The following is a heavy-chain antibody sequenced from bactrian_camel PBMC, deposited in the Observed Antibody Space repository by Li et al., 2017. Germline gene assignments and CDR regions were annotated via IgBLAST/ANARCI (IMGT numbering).Heavy chain of an antibody. CDR1: GYNGNTDC. D-gene: IGHD5*01. CDR2: IMLTGTT. Sequence: HVQLVESGGGSVQAGGSLRLSCAASGYNGNTDCVRWFRQAPGKEREGVARIMLTGTTYYADSVKGRATISRDNAKDTVYLQMNSLKPEDTALYYCAAEPSVAGWSPCSSSASGYKYWGQGTQVTVS. J-gene: IGHJ4*01. V-gene: IGHV3S53*01. CDR3: AAEPSVAGWSPCSSSASGYKY.